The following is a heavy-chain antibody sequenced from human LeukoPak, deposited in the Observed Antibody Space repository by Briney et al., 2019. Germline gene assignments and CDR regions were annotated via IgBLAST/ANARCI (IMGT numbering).Heavy chain of an antibody. J-gene: IGHJ4*02. CDR1: GYTFTGYY. CDR2: INPNSGGT. D-gene: IGHD2/OR15-2a*01. Sequence: ASVKVSCKASGYTFTGYYMHWVLQAPGQGLEWMGWINPNSGGTNYAQKFQGRATMTRDTSISTAYMELSRLTSDDTAVYYCAAIAYSTTWFSLGDFWGQGTLVTVSS. CDR3: AAIAYSTTWFSLGDF. V-gene: IGHV1-2*02.